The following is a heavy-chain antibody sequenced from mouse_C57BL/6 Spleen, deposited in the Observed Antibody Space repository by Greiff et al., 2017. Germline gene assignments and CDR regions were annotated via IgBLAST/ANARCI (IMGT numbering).Heavy chain of an antibody. CDR1: GYTFTSYW. CDR2: IDPSDSYT. J-gene: IGHJ2*01. D-gene: IGHD1-1*01. Sequence: VQLQQPGAELVMPGASVKLSCKASGYTFTSYWMHWVKQRPGQGLEWIGEIDPSDSYTNYNQKFKGKSTLTVDKSSSTAYMQLSSLTSEDSAVYYCARRDCGSSYYFDYWGQGTTLTVSS. V-gene: IGHV1-69*01. CDR3: ARRDCGSSYYFDY.